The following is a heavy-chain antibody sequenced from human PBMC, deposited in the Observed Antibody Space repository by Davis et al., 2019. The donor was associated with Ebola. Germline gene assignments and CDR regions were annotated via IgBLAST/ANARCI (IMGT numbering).Heavy chain of an antibody. CDR2: INAGNGNT. CDR3: SRGTGTTIDYYGMDV. D-gene: IGHD1-1*01. J-gene: IGHJ6*02. Sequence: AASVKVSCKASGYTFTSYAMHWVRQAPGQRLEWMGWINAGNGNTKYSQKFQGRVTITRDTSASTAYMELSSLRSEDTAVYYCSRGTGTTIDYYGMDVWGRGTTVTVSS. V-gene: IGHV1-3*01. CDR1: GYTFTSYA.